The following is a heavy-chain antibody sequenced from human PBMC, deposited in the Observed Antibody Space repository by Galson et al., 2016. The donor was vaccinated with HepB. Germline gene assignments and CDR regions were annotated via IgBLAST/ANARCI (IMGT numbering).Heavy chain of an antibody. V-gene: IGHV5-51*01. Sequence: QSGAEVTKPGEFLKISCKGSGYTFTAYWIGWVRQMPGKGLEWMGITSPGDSDTKYSPSFQGHVTISVDQSTFSAYLQWSSLQASDTSIYYCASHIRKPLVLCSFDIWGQGTMVTVSS. CDR3: ASHIRKPLVLCSFDI. D-gene: IGHD1-14*01. J-gene: IGHJ3*02. CDR2: TSPGDSDT. CDR1: GYTFTAYW.